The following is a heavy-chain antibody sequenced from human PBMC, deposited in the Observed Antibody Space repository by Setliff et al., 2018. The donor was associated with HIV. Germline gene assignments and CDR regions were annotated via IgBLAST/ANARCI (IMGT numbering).Heavy chain of an antibody. Sequence: PSETLSLTCAVYGGSLNDYYWTWIRQPPGKGLEWIGEIDHSGSTKYHASLKSRVTISIDTSKNQISLKLSSVTAADTAVYYCARGVNYYGSGSYLPLGYWGQGTRVTFAS. V-gene: IGHV4-34*01. CDR2: IDHSGST. D-gene: IGHD3-10*01. J-gene: IGHJ4*02. CDR3: ARGVNYYGSGSYLPLGY. CDR1: GGSLNDYY.